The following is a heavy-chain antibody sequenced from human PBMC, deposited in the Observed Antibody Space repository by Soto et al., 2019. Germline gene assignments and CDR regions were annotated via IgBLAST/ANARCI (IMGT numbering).Heavy chain of an antibody. J-gene: IGHJ3*02. CDR1: RFTFSDYY. D-gene: IGHD1-26*01. Sequence: QVQLVESGGGLVKPGGSLRLSCAASRFTFSDYYMSWIRQAPGKGLEWVSYISGSSSYTKYADSVKGRFTISRDNARNSLDLQMNSLRVEDTAVYFCARRELKSASSAYYDSVDIWGQGTMVTVSS. V-gene: IGHV3-11*06. CDR3: ARRELKSASSAYYDSVDI. CDR2: ISGSSSYT.